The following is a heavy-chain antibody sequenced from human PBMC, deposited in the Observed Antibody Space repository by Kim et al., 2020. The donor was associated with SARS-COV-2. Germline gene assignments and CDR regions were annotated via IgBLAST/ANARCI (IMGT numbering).Heavy chain of an antibody. CDR3: ARGDTIFGVVINAFDI. D-gene: IGHD3-3*01. CDR1: GGSISSGGYY. J-gene: IGHJ3*02. Sequence: SETLSLTCTVSGGSISSGGYYWSWIRQHPGKGLEWIGYIYYSGSTYYNPSLKSRVTISVDTSKNQFSLKLSSVTAADTAVYYCARGDTIFGVVINAFDIWGQVTMVTVSS. CDR2: IYYSGST. V-gene: IGHV4-31*03.